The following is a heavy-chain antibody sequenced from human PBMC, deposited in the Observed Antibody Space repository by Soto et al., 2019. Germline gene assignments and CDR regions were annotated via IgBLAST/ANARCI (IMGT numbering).Heavy chain of an antibody. J-gene: IGHJ6*02. V-gene: IGHV1-69*01. CDR3: ARSHVGSSSLDIYYYYYYGMDV. Sequence: QVQLVQSGAEVKHPGSSVKVSCKATGGTFSSYAISWVRQAPGQGLEWMGGIIPIFGTANYAQKFQGRVTITADESTSTGSMELSSLRSEDTAVYYCARSHVGSSSLDIYYYYYYGMDVWGQGTTVTVSS. CDR2: IIPIFGTA. D-gene: IGHD2-15*01. CDR1: GGTFSSYA.